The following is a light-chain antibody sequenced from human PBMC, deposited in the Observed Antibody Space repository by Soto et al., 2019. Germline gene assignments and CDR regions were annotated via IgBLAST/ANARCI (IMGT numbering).Light chain of an antibody. CDR3: QQYGSSPIT. V-gene: IGKV3D-20*01. J-gene: IGKJ5*01. CDR1: QSISSY. CDR2: DVS. Sequence: EIVLTQSPATLSLSPWERATLSCKASQSISSYLVWYQQKPGQAPRLLMSDVSNRATGIPDRFSGSGSGTDFTLTISRLEPEDFAVYYCQQYGSSPITFGQGTRLEIK.